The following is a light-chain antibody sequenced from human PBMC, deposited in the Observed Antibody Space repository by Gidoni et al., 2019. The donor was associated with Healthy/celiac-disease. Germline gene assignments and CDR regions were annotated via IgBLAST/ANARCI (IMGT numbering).Light chain of an antibody. CDR1: QSISSY. J-gene: IGKJ4*01. Sequence: DIKMTQSPSYLSASVGDRVTITCRASQSISSYLNWYQQKPGKAPKLLSYAASSLQSGVPSRFSGSGSGTDFTLTISSLQPEEFATYYCQQSYSTPSFGGGTKVEIK. CDR2: AAS. V-gene: IGKV1-39*01. CDR3: QQSYSTPS.